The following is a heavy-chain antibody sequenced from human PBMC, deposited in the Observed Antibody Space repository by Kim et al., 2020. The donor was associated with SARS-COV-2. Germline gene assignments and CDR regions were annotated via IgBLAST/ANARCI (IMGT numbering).Heavy chain of an antibody. Sequence: SETLSLTCAVYGGSFSGYYWSWIRQPPGKGLEWIGEINHSGSTNYNPSLKSRVTISVDTSKNQFSLKLSSVTAADTAVYYCARGSEQSSGGTGLINGMDVWGQGTTVTVSS. D-gene: IGHD6-19*01. CDR3: ARGSEQSSGGTGLINGMDV. CDR2: INHSGST. J-gene: IGHJ6*02. CDR1: GGSFSGYY. V-gene: IGHV4-34*01.